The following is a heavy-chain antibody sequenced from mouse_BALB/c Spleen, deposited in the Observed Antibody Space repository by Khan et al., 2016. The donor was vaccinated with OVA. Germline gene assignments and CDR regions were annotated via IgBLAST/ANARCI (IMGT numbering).Heavy chain of an antibody. J-gene: IGHJ2*01. CDR2: IHPNRGNT. D-gene: IGHD6-1*01. V-gene: IGHV1S130*01. CDR3: ARERPSYYFDD. CDR1: GYTFTRSW. Sequence: GSVLVRPGASVKLSCKASGYTFTRSWMHWAKQRPGQGLEWIGEIHPNRGNTNQNEKFKGKATLTVDTSSSTALVDLRSLTSEDAAVYFVARERPSYYFDDWGQGTTLTVSS.